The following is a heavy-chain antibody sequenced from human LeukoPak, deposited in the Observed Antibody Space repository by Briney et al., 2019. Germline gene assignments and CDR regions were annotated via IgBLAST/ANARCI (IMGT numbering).Heavy chain of an antibody. V-gene: IGHV3-20*04. J-gene: IGHJ4*02. CDR3: VSVTLGGSDY. CDR2: INWNGGST. CDR1: GFTFDDYG. Sequence: GGSLRLSCAASGFTFDDYGMRWVRQAPGKGLEWVSSINWNGGSTDYADSVKGRFTVSRNNAKNSLYLQMNSLRAEDTALYYCVSVTLGGSDYWGQGTLVTVAS. D-gene: IGHD1-26*01.